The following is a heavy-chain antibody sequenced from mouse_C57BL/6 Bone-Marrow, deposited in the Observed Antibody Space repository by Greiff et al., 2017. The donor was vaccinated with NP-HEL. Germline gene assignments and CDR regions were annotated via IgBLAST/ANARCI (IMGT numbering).Heavy chain of an antibody. CDR1: GYTFTSYG. CDR3: ARRDITTVVAKDYAMDY. V-gene: IGHV1-81*01. D-gene: IGHD1-1*01. Sequence: QVQLQQSGAELARPGASVKLSCKASGYTFTSYGISWVKQRTGQGLEWIGEIYPRSGNNYYNEKFKGKGTLTAEKSSSTAYMELRSLTSEDSAVYFCARRDITTVVAKDYAMDYWGQGTSVTVSS. CDR2: IYPRSGNN. J-gene: IGHJ4*01.